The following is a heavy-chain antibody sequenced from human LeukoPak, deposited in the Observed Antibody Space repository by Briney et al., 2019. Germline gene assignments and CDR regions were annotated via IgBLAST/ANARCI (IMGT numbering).Heavy chain of an antibody. J-gene: IGHJ4*02. Sequence: SETLSLTCTVSGGSISSGSYYWSWIRQPAGKGLEWIGRIYTSGSTNYNPSLKSRVTISVDTSKNQFSLKLSSVTAADTAVYYCARDRKYYYGSGGDYWGQGTLVTVSS. D-gene: IGHD3-10*01. CDR2: IYTSGST. CDR3: ARDRKYYYGSGGDY. CDR1: GGSISSGSYY. V-gene: IGHV4-61*02.